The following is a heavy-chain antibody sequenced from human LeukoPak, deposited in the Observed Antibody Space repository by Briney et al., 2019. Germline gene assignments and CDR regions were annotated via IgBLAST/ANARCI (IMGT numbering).Heavy chain of an antibody. Sequence: KPSETLSLTCSVSGDSISSDYWSWIRQLAGKGLEWIGRIYTTGSTNYNPSLKSRVIMSVDMSKNQFSLKLSSVTAADTAVYYCASASGYWGQGTLVTVSS. D-gene: IGHD6-19*01. V-gene: IGHV4-4*07. CDR3: ASASGY. CDR2: IYTTGST. J-gene: IGHJ4*02. CDR1: GDSISSDY.